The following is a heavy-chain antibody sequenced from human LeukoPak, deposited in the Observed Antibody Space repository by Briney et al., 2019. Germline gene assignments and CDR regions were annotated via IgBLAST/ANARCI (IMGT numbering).Heavy chain of an antibody. V-gene: IGHV3-33*01. CDR3: ARELIVGGNSWGAFDI. CDR2: ISYDGRNK. CDR1: AFIFSNYA. D-gene: IGHD1-26*01. J-gene: IGHJ3*02. Sequence: GGSLRLSCAASAFIFSNYAMHWVRQAPGKGLEWVAVISYDGRNKYYADSVKGRFTISRDNSKNTLYVQMNSLRSEDTAMYYCARELIVGGNSWGAFDIWGQGTTVTVSS.